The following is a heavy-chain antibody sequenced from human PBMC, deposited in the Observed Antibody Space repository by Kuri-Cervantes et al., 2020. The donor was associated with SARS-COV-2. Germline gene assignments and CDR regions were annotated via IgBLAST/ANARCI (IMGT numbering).Heavy chain of an antibody. CDR2: IRYDGSNK. Sequence: GGSLRLSCAASGFTFSYYGMHWVRQAPGKGLEWVAFIRYDGSNKYYADSVKGRFTISRDNSKNTLYLQMNSLRAEDTAVYYCAKDLIHSDDPVELDYWGQGTLVTVSS. J-gene: IGHJ4*02. D-gene: IGHD1-1*01. V-gene: IGHV3-30*02. CDR1: GFTFSYYG. CDR3: AKDLIHSDDPVELDY.